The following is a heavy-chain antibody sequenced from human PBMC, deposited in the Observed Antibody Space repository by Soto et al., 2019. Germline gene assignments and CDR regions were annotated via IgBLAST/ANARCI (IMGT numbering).Heavy chain of an antibody. CDR3: ARDRGWSLFDY. CDR2: IDSDGSST. D-gene: IGHD6-19*01. CDR1: GFTFSSYW. V-gene: IGHV3-74*01. J-gene: IGHJ4*02. Sequence: GGSLRLSCAASGFTFSSYWMHWVRQTPEKGLVWVSHIDSDGSSTTYADSVKGRFTISRDNAKNTLYLQMNSLRAEDTAVYYCARDRGWSLFDYWGQGTLVTVSS.